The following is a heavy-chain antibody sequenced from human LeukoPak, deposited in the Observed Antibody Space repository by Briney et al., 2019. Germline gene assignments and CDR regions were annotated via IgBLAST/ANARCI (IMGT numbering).Heavy chain of an antibody. CDR3: ARDIRQWLVPGAFDI. Sequence: SETLSLTCTVCGYSISSGYYWGWIRQPPGKGLEWIGTIYHSGSTYYKPSLKSRVTISVDTSKNQFSLKLSSVTAADTAVYYCARDIRQWLVPGAFDIWGQGTMVTVSS. CDR1: GYSISSGYY. D-gene: IGHD6-19*01. CDR2: IYHSGST. J-gene: IGHJ3*02. V-gene: IGHV4-38-2*02.